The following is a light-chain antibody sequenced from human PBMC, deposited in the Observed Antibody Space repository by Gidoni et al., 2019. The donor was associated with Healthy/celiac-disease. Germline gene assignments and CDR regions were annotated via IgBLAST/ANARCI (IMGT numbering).Light chain of an antibody. CDR2: AAS. V-gene: IGKV1-9*01. Sequence: DIQLTQSPSFLSASVGDRVTITCRASQGISSYLAWYQQKPGKAPKLLIYAASTLQSGVPSRFSGSGSGTEFTLTISSLQPEDFVTYYCQQLNSYPSGYTFGQGTKLEIK. CDR1: QGISSY. CDR3: QQLNSYPSGYT. J-gene: IGKJ2*01.